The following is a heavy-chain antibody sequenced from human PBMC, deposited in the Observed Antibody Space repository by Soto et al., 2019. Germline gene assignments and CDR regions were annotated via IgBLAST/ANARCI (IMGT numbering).Heavy chain of an antibody. V-gene: IGHV3-23*01. CDR3: ARVRYGDYIDY. D-gene: IGHD2-21*02. CDR2: ISGSGGDA. CDR1: GFSFSSYA. J-gene: IGHJ4*02. Sequence: EVQLLESGGGLVQPGGPLRRSCAASGFSFSSYAMGWVRQAPGKGLEWVSIISGSGGDAYYADSVKGRFTISRDNSKDTVYLQMNSLRAEDTAVYYCARVRYGDYIDYWGQGTQVTVSS.